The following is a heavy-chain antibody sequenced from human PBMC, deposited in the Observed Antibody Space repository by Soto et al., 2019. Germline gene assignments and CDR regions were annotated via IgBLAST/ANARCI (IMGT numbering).Heavy chain of an antibody. CDR1: GYTLTELS. Sequence: ASVKVSCKVSGYTLTELSMHWVRQAPGKGLEWMGGFDPEDGETIYAQKFQGRVTMTEDTSTDTAYMELSSLRSEDTDVYYCATGVAAAGKGWFDPWGQGTLVTVSS. CDR3: ATGVAAAGKGWFDP. D-gene: IGHD6-13*01. V-gene: IGHV1-24*01. J-gene: IGHJ5*02. CDR2: FDPEDGET.